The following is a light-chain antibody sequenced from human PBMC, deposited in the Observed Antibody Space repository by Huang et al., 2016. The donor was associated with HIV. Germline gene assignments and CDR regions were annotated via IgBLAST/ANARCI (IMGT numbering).Light chain of an antibody. J-gene: IGKJ4*01. V-gene: IGKV3-20*01. Sequence: EIVLTQSPDTLSLSPGEGATLSCRASQTVSSNSLAWYQQIPGQAPRLLMYGAAARATGSPDRFSGGGSGTDFTLTISRLEPEDFAVYYCQQYGASPVTFGGGTKVEIK. CDR3: QQYGASPVT. CDR1: QTVSSNS. CDR2: GAA.